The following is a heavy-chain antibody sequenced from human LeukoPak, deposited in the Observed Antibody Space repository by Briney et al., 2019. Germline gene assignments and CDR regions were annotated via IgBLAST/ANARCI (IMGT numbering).Heavy chain of an antibody. J-gene: IGHJ4*02. CDR3: AKSMRIAAAGTGVDY. D-gene: IGHD6-13*01. CDR1: GYTFTGYY. Sequence: ASVKVSCKASGYTFTGYYIHWVRQAPGQGLEWMGWINPNSGGTNYAQKFQGRVTMTRDRSINTAYMDLRSLTYDDTAVYYCAKSMRIAAAGTGVDYWGQGTLVTVSS. CDR2: INPNSGGT. V-gene: IGHV1-2*02.